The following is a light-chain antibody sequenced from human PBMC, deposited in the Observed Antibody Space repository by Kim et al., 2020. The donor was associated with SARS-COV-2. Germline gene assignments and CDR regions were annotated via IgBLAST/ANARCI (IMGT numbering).Light chain of an antibody. CDR2: DDS. CDR3: QVWDSSSDV. J-gene: IGLJ1*01. Sequence: GATGKRARITWGGNNMGSKSVHWYQQKPGQAPVLVVYDDSDRPSGIPERFAGSNSGNTAALTISRVEAGDEADYYCQVWDSSSDVFGTGTKVTVL. CDR1: NMGSKS. V-gene: IGLV3-21*03.